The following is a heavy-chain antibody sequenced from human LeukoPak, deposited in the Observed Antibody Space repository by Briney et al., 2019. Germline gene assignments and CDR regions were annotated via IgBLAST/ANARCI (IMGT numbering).Heavy chain of an antibody. CDR3: VRSRRNNGYYSFGY. CDR1: GYSFISYW. V-gene: IGHV5-51*01. J-gene: IGHJ4*02. Sequence: GESLKISCEGSGYSFISYWIGWERQMPRKGLEWMGISYRDDSDTRYSPSFQGQVTISADKSISTAYLQWSSLKASDTAMYYCVRSRRNNGYYSFGYWGQGTPVTVSS. CDR2: SYRDDSDT. D-gene: IGHD2/OR15-2a*01.